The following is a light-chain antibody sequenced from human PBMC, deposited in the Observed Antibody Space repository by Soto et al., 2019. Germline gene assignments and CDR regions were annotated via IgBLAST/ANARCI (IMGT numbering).Light chain of an antibody. CDR2: DAS. CDR1: QSVRIY. CDR3: QQRSNWRALT. Sequence: EIVLTQSPATLSLSPGERATLSCRASQSVRIYLAWYQQKSGQAPRLLIYDASNRATGIPARFSGSGSGTDFTLTIIGLEPEDFAVYYCQQRSNWRALTFGGGTKVEIK. J-gene: IGKJ4*01. V-gene: IGKV3-11*01.